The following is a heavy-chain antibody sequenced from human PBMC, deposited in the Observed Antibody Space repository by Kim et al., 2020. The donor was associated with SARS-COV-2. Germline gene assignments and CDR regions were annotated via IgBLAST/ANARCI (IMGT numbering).Heavy chain of an antibody. V-gene: IGHV1-24*01. CDR2: FDPEDGET. CDR3: ATEVYVDIVATSDWYFDL. D-gene: IGHD5-12*01. J-gene: IGHJ2*01. Sequence: ASVKVSCKVSGYTITELSMHWVRQAPGKGLEWMGGFDPEDGETIYAQKFQGRVTMTEDTSTDTAYMELSSLRSEDTAVYYCATEVYVDIVATSDWYFDLWGRGTLVTVSS. CDR1: GYTITELS.